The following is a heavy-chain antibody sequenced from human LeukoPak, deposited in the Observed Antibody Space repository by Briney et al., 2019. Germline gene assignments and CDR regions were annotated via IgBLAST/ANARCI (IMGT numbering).Heavy chain of an antibody. Sequence: GGSLRLSCVASGFTFSSYKMNWVRQAPGKGLEWISYISSSSDVIYYADSVKGRFTISRDNAKNSLYLQMNSLRAEDTAVYYCARDVSTMVRGVIMNWFDPWGQGTLVTVSS. CDR3: ARDVSTMVRGVIMNWFDP. CDR1: GFTFSSYK. CDR2: ISSSSDVI. V-gene: IGHV3-48*01. D-gene: IGHD3-10*01. J-gene: IGHJ5*02.